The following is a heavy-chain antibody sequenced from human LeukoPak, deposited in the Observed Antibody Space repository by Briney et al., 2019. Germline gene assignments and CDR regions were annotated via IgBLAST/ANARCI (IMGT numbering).Heavy chain of an antibody. V-gene: IGHV4-59*01. D-gene: IGHD6-13*01. CDR1: GGSISSYY. CDR2: IYYTGST. CDR3: AGVYSSNSEFDY. Sequence: PSETLSLTCTVSGGSISSYYWNWIRQPPGKGLEWIGYIYYTGSTNYSPSLKSRVSISIDTSKNQFSLNLSSVTAADTAVYYCAGVYSSNSEFDYWGQGTLVTVSS. J-gene: IGHJ4*02.